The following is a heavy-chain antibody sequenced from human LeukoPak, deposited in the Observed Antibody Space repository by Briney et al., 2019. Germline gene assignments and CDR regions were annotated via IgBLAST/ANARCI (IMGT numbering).Heavy chain of an antibody. CDR3: ARQGTVEDTAMDFDY. Sequence: PSETLSLTCTVSGGSISGYYWHWIRQPPGKGLEWIGYISYSGSTNYNPSLKSQVTISVDTSKNQFSLKLSSVTAADTAVYYCARQGTVEDTAMDFDYWGQGTLVTVSS. CDR2: ISYSGST. J-gene: IGHJ4*02. D-gene: IGHD5-18*01. V-gene: IGHV4-59*08. CDR1: GGSISGYY.